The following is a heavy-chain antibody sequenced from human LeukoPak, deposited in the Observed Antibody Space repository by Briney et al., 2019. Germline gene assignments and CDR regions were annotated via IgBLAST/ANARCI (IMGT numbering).Heavy chain of an antibody. CDR1: GFTLSTYA. V-gene: IGHV3-23*05. CDR2: IDNSGTVT. D-gene: IGHD4-17*01. Sequence: PGGSLRLSFSASGFTLSTYAMSWVRQAPGKGLEWVSAIDNSGTVTYYADSVRGRFTISRDNFKNTLSLQMNSLRAEDTAVYHCATTSTVTANFDNWGQGTLVTVSS. J-gene: IGHJ4*02. CDR3: ATTSTVTANFDN.